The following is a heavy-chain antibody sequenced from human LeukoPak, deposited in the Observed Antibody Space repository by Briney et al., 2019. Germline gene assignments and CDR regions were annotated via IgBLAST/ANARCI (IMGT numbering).Heavy chain of an antibody. Sequence: SGGSLRLSCAASGFTFSSYAMHWVRQAPGKGLEWVAVISYDGSNKYYADSVKGRITISRDNSKNTLYLQMNSLRAEDTAVYYCARAGLGTGAFDYWGQGTLVTVSS. J-gene: IGHJ4*02. D-gene: IGHD7-27*01. CDR3: ARAGLGTGAFDY. V-gene: IGHV3-30*04. CDR1: GFTFSSYA. CDR2: ISYDGSNK.